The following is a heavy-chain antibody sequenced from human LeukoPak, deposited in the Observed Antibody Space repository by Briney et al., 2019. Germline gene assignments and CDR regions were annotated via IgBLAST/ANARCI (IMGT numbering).Heavy chain of an antibody. CDR1: GFIFGSYA. V-gene: IGHV3-23*01. CDR2: ISGSGGST. Sequence: PGGSLRLSCAASGFIFGSYAMSWVRQAPGKGLEWVSTISGSGGSTYYADSVKGRFTISRDNSKNTVYLQMNSLRAEGTAVYYCAKAGSCINDVCDGDFDYCGQGTLVTV. J-gene: IGHJ4*02. D-gene: IGHD2-8*01. CDR3: AKAGSCINDVCDGDFDY.